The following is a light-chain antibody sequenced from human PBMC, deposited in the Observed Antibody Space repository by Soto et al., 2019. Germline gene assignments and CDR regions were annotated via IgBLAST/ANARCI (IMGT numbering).Light chain of an antibody. J-gene: IGKJ1*01. V-gene: IGKV3-20*01. CDR3: QLYGTSPKT. Sequence: IVWTQSPATVSSFPGDRGTLSCRASQYINTRLAWYQHRPGQAPRLLIYQTSIWAAGIADRFSGSGSGTDFTLTISRLQPEDFAVYYCQLYGTSPKTFGQGTKVDIK. CDR2: QTS. CDR1: QYINTR.